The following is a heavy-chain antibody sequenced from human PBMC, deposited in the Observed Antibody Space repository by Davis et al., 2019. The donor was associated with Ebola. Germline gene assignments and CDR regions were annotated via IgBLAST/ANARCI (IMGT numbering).Heavy chain of an antibody. V-gene: IGHV4-4*02. Sequence: SETLSLTCAVSGGSISSSNWWSWVRQPPGKGLEWIGEINHSGSTNYNPSLKSRVTISVDTSKNQFSLKLSSVTAADTAVYYCARGYYYDSSGYPYWGQGTLVTVSS. CDR1: GGSISSSNW. D-gene: IGHD3-22*01. J-gene: IGHJ4*02. CDR3: ARGYYYDSSGYPY. CDR2: INHSGST.